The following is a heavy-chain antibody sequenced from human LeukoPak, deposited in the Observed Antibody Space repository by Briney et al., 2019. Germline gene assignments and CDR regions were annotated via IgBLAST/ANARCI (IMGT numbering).Heavy chain of an antibody. D-gene: IGHD3-22*01. CDR3: ARCYYDSSGYYYYYYYMDV. Sequence: SETLSLTCTVSGGSISSYYWSWIRQPPGKGLEGIGYIYYSGSTNYNPSLKSRVTISVDPSKNQFSLKLSSVTAADTAVYYCARCYYDSSGYYYYYYYMDVWGKGTTVTVSS. J-gene: IGHJ6*03. V-gene: IGHV4-59*01. CDR2: IYYSGST. CDR1: GGSISSYY.